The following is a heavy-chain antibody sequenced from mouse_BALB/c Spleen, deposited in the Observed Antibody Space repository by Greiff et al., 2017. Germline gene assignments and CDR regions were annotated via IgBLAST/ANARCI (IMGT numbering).Heavy chain of an antibody. CDR3: ARGVSYYGYVGY. CDR2: IDPSDSYT. Sequence: QGQLQQPGAELVKPGASVKLSCKASGYTFTSYWMHWVKQRPGQGLEWIGEIDPSDSYTNYNQKFKGKATLTVDKSSSTAYMQLSSLTSEDSAVYYCARGVSYYGYVGYWGQGTTLTVSS. CDR1: GYTFTSYW. J-gene: IGHJ2*01. V-gene: IGHV1-69*02. D-gene: IGHD1-2*01.